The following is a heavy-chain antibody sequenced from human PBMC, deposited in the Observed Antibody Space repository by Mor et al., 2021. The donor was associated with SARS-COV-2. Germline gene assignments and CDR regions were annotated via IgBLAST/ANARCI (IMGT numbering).Heavy chain of an antibody. CDR1: GFIFSSFA. CDR2: ISSDGGAT. CDR3: VKSPTTIASRGLDY. J-gene: IGHJ4*02. Sequence: ASGFIFSSFAMHWVRQAPWKGLEYVSAISSDGGATYYVGSVRGRFTLSRDNSKNTLYLQMSSLRTEDTAVYYCVKSPTTIASRGLDYWGQGSL. V-gene: IGHV3-64D*09. D-gene: IGHD6-6*01.